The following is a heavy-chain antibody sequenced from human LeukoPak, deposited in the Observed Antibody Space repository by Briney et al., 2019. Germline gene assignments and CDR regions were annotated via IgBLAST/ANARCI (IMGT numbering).Heavy chain of an antibody. Sequence: SETLSLTCTVSGGSINSSSYYWGWIRQPPGKGLEWIGSIYYSGSTYYNPSLKSRVTISVDTSNNQFSLKLSSVTAAETAVYHCARQLGYCSSTSCEITDYWGQGTLLTVSS. J-gene: IGHJ4*02. V-gene: IGHV4-39*01. CDR1: GGSINSSSYY. D-gene: IGHD2-2*01. CDR2: IYYSGST. CDR3: ARQLGYCSSTSCEITDY.